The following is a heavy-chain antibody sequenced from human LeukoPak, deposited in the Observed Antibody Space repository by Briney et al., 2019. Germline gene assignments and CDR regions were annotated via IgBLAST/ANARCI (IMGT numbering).Heavy chain of an antibody. J-gene: IGHJ4*02. CDR2: IYHSGST. V-gene: IGHV4-38-2*01. CDR1: GYSISSGYY. D-gene: IGHD1-1*01. CDR3: ARALDDFDY. Sequence: SETRSLTCAVPGYSISSGYYWGWVRQPPGKGLEWIGSIYHSGSTYYNPSLKSRVTISVDTSKNQFSLKLSSVTAADTAVYYCARALDDFDYWGQGTLVTVSS.